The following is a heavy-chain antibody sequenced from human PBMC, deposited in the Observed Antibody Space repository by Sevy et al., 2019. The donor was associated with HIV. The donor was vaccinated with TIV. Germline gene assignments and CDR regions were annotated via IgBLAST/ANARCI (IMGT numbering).Heavy chain of an antibody. CDR2: IYYSGRT. J-gene: IGHJ6*03. CDR3: ARLERGPNYYYYMDV. CDR1: GGSISSSSYY. Sequence: SETLSLTCTVSGGSISSSSYYWGWIRQPPGKGLEWIGSIYYSGRTYYNPSLKSRVTISVDTSKNQFSLKLSSVTAADTAVYYCARLERGPNYYYYMDVWGKGTTVTVS. V-gene: IGHV4-39*01.